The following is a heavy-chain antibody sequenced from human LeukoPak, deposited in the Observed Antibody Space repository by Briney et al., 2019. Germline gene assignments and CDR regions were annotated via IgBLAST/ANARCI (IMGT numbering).Heavy chain of an antibody. Sequence: PSETLSLTCAVSGGSISSGGYSWGWIRQPPGEGLEWIGYIYHSGSTYYNPTLKSRLTISVDRSKNQFSLKLSSVTAADTAVYYCARVLRCSGGSCTSYNWFDPWGQGTLVTVSS. CDR3: ARVLRCSGGSCTSYNWFDP. CDR2: IYHSGST. D-gene: IGHD2-15*01. V-gene: IGHV4-30-2*01. J-gene: IGHJ5*02. CDR1: GGSISSGGYS.